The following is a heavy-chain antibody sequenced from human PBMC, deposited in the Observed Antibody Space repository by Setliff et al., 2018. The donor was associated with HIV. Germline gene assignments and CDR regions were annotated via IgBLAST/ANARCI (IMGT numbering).Heavy chain of an antibody. D-gene: IGHD1-26*01. V-gene: IGHV4-4*09. CDR2: TYTSGST. CDR1: GGSINSYY. J-gene: IGHJ4*02. CDR3: ASTPWEFGKVVDS. Sequence: SETLSLTCTVSGGSINSYYWNWIRQPPGKGLEWIGYTYTSGSTNYNPSLKSRVTISVDTSKNQFSLRLTSVTAADTAVYYCASTPWEFGKVVDSWGQGTLVTVSS.